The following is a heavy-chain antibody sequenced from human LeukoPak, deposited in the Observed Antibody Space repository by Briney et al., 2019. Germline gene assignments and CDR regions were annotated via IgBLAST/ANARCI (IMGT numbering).Heavy chain of an antibody. V-gene: IGHV4-59*08. CDR3: ARHIGGYYFDY. Sequence: SSETLSLTCTVSGGSISSYYWSWIRQPPGKGLEWIGYIYYSGSTNYNPSLKSRVTISVDTSKNQFSLKLSSVTAADTAVYYCARHIGGYYFDYWGQGTLVTVSS. CDR2: IYYSGST. D-gene: IGHD1-26*01. J-gene: IGHJ4*02. CDR1: GGSISSYY.